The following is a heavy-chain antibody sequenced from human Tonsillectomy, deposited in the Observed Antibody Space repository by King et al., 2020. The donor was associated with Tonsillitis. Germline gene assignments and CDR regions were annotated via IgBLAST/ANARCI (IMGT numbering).Heavy chain of an antibody. CDR1: GFTFSDYY. J-gene: IGHJ3*02. CDR3: AKEELRGARAFDI. D-gene: IGHD1-7*01. Sequence: VQLVESGGGLVKPGGSLRLYCAASGFTFSDYYMSWIRQAPGKGLEWVSYISSSGSTIYYADSVKGRFTISRDNAKNSLYLQMNSLRAEDTAVYYCAKEELRGARAFDIWGQGTMVTVSS. CDR2: ISSSGSTI. V-gene: IGHV3-11*01.